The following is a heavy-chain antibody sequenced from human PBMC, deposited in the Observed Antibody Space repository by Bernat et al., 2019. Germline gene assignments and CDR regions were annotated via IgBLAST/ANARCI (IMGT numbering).Heavy chain of an antibody. V-gene: IGHV3-33*01. Sequence: QVQLVESGGGVVQPGRSLRLSCAASGFTFSSYGMHWVRQAPGKGLEWVAVIWYDGSNKYYADSVKGRSTISRDNSKNTLYLQMNSLRAEDTAVYYCARDIVGSAGTSFDYWGQGTLVTVSS. CDR3: ARDIVGSAGTSFDY. D-gene: IGHD6-19*01. CDR1: GFTFSSYG. J-gene: IGHJ4*02. CDR2: IWYDGSNK.